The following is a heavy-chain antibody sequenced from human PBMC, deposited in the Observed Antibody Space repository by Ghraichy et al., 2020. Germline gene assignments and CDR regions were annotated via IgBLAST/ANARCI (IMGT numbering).Heavy chain of an antibody. Sequence: SETLSLTCTVSGGSISSYYWSWIRQPPGKGLEWIGYIYYSGSTNYNPSLKSRVTISVDTSKNQFSLKLSSVTAADTAVYYCARASSAGMATIGPPVYWGQGTLVTVSS. CDR2: IYYSGST. CDR3: ARASSAGMATIGPPVY. D-gene: IGHD5-24*01. J-gene: IGHJ4*02. V-gene: IGHV4-59*01. CDR1: GGSISSYY.